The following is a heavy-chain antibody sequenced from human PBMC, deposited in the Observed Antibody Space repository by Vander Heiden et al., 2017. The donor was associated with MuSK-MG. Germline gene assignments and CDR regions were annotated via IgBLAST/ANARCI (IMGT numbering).Heavy chain of an antibody. D-gene: IGHD6-19*01. V-gene: IGHV3-21*02. CDR2: ISSSCCYL. J-gene: IGHJ2*01. CDR1: GFTFSRYT. CDR3: SGFFYPGWEPLFPDF. Sequence: DVQLVESGGGLVEPGGSLRLSCAASGFTFSRYTISWVRQAPGKGLECVLFISSSCCYLYYRDSVKGRFTLSRDNAKNSMFLQMNRLRSEGHAFYYCSGFFYPGWEPLFPDFLGRGTLVTVSS.